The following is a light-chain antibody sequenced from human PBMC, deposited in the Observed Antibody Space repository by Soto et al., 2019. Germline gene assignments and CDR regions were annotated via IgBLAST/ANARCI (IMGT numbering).Light chain of an antibody. CDR3: GTWDSSLSAVV. Sequence: QSVLTQPPSVSAAPGQTVTISCSGSSSNIGNNYVSWYQHLPGTAPQLLISVNNKRPSGIPDRFSGSKSGTSATLDITGLQPGDEGDYYCGTWDSSLSAVVFGGGTKLTVL. J-gene: IGLJ2*01. CDR1: SSNIGNNY. V-gene: IGLV1-51*01. CDR2: VNN.